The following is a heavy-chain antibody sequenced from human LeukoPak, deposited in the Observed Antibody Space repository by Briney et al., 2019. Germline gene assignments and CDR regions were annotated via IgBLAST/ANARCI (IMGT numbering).Heavy chain of an antibody. V-gene: IGHV1-18*01. CDR1: GHTFTSYG. Sequence: ASVTVSCKASGHTFTSYGISWVRQAPGQGLEWMGWISAYNGNTNYAQNFQGRVNMRTDTSSSTAYMELRSLRSDDTAVYYCARETTPWSYCSSTSCYPFDYWGQGTLVTVSS. CDR2: ISAYNGNT. CDR3: ARETTPWSYCSSTSCYPFDY. D-gene: IGHD2-2*01. J-gene: IGHJ4*02.